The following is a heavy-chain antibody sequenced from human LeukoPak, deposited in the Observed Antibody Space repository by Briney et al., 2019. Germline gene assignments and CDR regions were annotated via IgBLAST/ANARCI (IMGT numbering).Heavy chain of an antibody. Sequence: SQTLSLTCTVSGGSISSGSYYWSWIRQPPGKGLEWIGEINHSGSTNYNPSLKSRVTISVDTSKNQFSLKLSSVTAADTAVYYCARGRSLGSGVYYFDYWGQGTLVTVSS. CDR3: ARGRSLGSGVYYFDY. D-gene: IGHD3-3*01. CDR1: GGSISSGSYY. V-gene: IGHV4-39*07. J-gene: IGHJ4*02. CDR2: INHSGST.